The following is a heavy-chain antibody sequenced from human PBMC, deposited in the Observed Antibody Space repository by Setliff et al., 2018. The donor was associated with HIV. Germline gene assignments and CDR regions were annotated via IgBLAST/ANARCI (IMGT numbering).Heavy chain of an antibody. Sequence: SETLSLTCTVSGGSISSGAYYWSWIRQHPVKGLEWIGYIYYSGSTYYNPSLKSRVTISTDTSKNELSLKLRPVTAADTAVYYCARGPVGGDILTGYDYWYFDLWGRGTLVTVSS. CDR3: ARGPVGGDILTGYDYWYFDL. CDR2: IYYSGST. D-gene: IGHD3-9*01. CDR1: GGSISSGAYY. V-gene: IGHV4-31*03. J-gene: IGHJ2*01.